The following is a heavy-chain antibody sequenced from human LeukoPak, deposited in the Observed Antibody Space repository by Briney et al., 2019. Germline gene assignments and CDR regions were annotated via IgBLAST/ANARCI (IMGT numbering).Heavy chain of an antibody. CDR1: GGSISSGGYD. CDR3: ARVPVTRPGAFDI. Sequence: SETLSLTCTVSGGSISSGGYDWSWIRQHPGKGLEWIGYIYYSGSTYYNPSLKSRITISVDTSKNQFSLKLSSVTAADTAVYYCARVPVTRPGAFDIWGQGTMVTVSS. CDR2: IYYSGST. J-gene: IGHJ3*02. D-gene: IGHD3-16*02. V-gene: IGHV4-31*03.